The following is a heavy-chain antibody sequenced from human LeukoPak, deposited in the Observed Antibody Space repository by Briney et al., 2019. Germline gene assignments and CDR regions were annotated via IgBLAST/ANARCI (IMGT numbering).Heavy chain of an antibody. J-gene: IGHJ4*02. D-gene: IGHD3-22*01. Sequence: SETLSLTCTVSGDSISSYYWSWIRQPPGKGLEWIGYIYYSGSTNYNPSLKSRVTISVDTSKNQFSLRLSSVTAADTAVYYCAGGRGYYDSSGYYSAFDYWGQGTLATVSS. CDR2: IYYSGST. CDR1: GDSISSYY. CDR3: AGGRGYYDSSGYYSAFDY. V-gene: IGHV4-59*01.